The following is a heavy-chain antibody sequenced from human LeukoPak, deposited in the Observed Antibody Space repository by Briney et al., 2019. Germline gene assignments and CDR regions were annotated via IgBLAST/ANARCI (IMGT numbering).Heavy chain of an antibody. CDR3: AKDFSGYDTCDY. V-gene: IGHV3-23*01. CDR2: ISGSGSST. Sequence: PGGSLRLSCAASGFTFSSYAMSWVRQAPGKGLEWVSAISGSGSSTYYADSVKGRFTISRDNSKNTLYLQMNSLRAGDTAVYYCAKDFSGYDTCDYWGQGTLVTVSS. CDR1: GFTFSSYA. J-gene: IGHJ4*02. D-gene: IGHD5-12*01.